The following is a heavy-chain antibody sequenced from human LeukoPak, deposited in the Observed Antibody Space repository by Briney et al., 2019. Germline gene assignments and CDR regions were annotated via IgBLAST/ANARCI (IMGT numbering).Heavy chain of an antibody. CDR2: FDPEDGET. J-gene: IGHJ3*02. D-gene: IGHD3-16*01. CDR1: GYTLTELS. V-gene: IGHV1-24*01. CDR3: ATIQIKLGYDAFDI. Sequence: ATVKVSCKVSGYTLTELSMHWVRQAPGKGLEWMGGFDPEDGETIYAQKFQGRVTMTEDTSTDTAYMELSSLRSGDTAVYYCATIQIKLGYDAFDIWGQGTMVTVSS.